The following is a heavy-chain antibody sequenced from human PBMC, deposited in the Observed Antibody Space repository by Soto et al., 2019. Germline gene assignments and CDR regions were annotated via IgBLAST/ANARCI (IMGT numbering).Heavy chain of an antibody. J-gene: IGHJ3*02. CDR3: TTAKATVTTLGAFDI. V-gene: IGHV3-15*07. Sequence: EVQLVESGGGLVKPGGSLRLSCAASGFTFSNAWMKWVRQAPGKGLEWVGRIKSKADGGTTDYAAPVKGRFTISRDDSKNTLYLQMNSLKTEDTAVYYCTTAKATVTTLGAFDIWGQGTMVTVSS. CDR2: IKSKADGGTT. CDR1: GFTFSNAW. D-gene: IGHD4-17*01.